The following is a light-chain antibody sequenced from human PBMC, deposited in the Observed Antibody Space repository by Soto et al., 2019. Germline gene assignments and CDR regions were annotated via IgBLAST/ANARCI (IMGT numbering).Light chain of an antibody. V-gene: IGKV3-20*01. CDR3: QQYGSSPPIT. CDR2: DAS. Sequence: EIVLTQSPGTLSLSPGERATLSCRASQSVISSYLAWYQQSPGQAPRLLIFDASSRATGIPDRVSGSGSGTDFTLTISRLEPEDFAVYYCQQYGSSPPITFGQGTRLENK. CDR1: QSVISSY. J-gene: IGKJ5*01.